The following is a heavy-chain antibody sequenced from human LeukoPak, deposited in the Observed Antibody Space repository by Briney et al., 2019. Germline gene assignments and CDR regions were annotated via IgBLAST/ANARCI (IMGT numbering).Heavy chain of an antibody. Sequence: SQTLSLTCAIYGDSVPSNSAAWNWIRQSPSKGFDWLGRTYYRSKWSNNYAISVKRRISINPDTSKNQFSLQLNSVTPEDTAIYYCARIVGGAPDYWGQGTLVTVSS. CDR1: GDSVPSNSAA. CDR2: TYYRSKWSN. V-gene: IGHV6-1*01. J-gene: IGHJ4*02. D-gene: IGHD1-26*01. CDR3: ARIVGGAPDY.